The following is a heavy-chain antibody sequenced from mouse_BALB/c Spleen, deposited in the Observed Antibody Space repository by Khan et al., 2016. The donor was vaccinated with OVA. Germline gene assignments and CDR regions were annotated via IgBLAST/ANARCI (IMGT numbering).Heavy chain of an antibody. V-gene: IGHV1-87*01. D-gene: IGHD2-14*01. J-gene: IGHJ2*01. CDR3: ANDRYDYFDY. Sequence: QVQLKQSGAELARPGASVKLSCKASGYTFTSYWMQWVKQRPGQGLEWIGTIYPGDGDTRYTQKFKGKATLTADKSSSTAYMQLSSLTSEDSAVYCGANDRYDYFDYWGQGTTLTVSS. CDR2: IYPGDGDT. CDR1: GYTFTSYW.